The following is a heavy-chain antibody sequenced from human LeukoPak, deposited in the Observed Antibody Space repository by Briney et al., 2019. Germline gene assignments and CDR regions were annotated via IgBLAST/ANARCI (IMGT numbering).Heavy chain of an antibody. V-gene: IGHV3-48*03. CDR3: AELGITMIGGV. J-gene: IGHJ6*04. CDR1: GLTFSSYE. Sequence: GGSLRLSCAASGLTFSSYEMNWVRQAPGKGLEWVPYISSSGSTIYYADSVKGRFTISRDNAKNSLYLQMNSLRAEDTAVYYCAELGITMIGGVWGKGTTVTISS. CDR2: ISSSGSTI. D-gene: IGHD3-10*02.